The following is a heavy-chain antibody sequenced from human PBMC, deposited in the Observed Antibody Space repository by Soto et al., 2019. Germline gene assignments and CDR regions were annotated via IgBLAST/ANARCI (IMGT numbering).Heavy chain of an antibody. J-gene: IGHJ4*02. CDR1: GGSISSGGYY. Sequence: SETLSLTCTVSGGSISSGGYYWSWIRQHPGKGLEWIGYIYYSGSTYYNPSLKSRVTISVDTSKNQFSLKLSSVTAADTAVYYCERATVVVGFDYWGQGTMVTVSS. D-gene: IGHD3-22*01. V-gene: IGHV4-31*03. CDR2: IYYSGST. CDR3: ERATVVVGFDY.